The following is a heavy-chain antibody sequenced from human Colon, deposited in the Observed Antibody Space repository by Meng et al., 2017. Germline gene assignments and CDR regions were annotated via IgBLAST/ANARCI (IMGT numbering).Heavy chain of an antibody. CDR1: GVSISTTNW. V-gene: IGHV4-4*02. J-gene: IGHJ4*02. CDR2: IAHTGRT. D-gene: IGHD1/OR15-1a*01. CDR3: GTTDINYCPIHY. Sequence: QMLLRESCPGLGKPSGTLSLTGAVSGVSISTTNWWTWFRQSPGKGLEWIGEIAHTGRTNYNRSLKSRVTVTMDTSKNHFSLNVTSVTAADTAVYYCGTTDINYCPIHYWGQGTLVTVSS.